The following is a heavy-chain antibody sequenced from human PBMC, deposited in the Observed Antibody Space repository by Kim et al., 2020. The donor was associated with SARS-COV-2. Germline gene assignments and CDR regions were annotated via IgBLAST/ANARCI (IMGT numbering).Heavy chain of an antibody. Sequence: GGSLRLSCAASGFTFSSYAMHWVRQAPGKGLEWVAVIWYDGSNKYYADSVKGRFTISRDNSKNTLYLQMNSLRAEDTAVYYCAKDWGSGYPYGMDVWGQGTTVTVSS. V-gene: IGHV3-33*06. CDR2: IWYDGSNK. D-gene: IGHD3-22*01. CDR1: GFTFSSYA. J-gene: IGHJ6*02. CDR3: AKDWGSGYPYGMDV.